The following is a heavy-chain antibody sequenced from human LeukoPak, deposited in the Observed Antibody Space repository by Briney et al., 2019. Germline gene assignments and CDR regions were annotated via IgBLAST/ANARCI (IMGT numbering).Heavy chain of an antibody. V-gene: IGHV1-2*02. J-gene: IGHJ4*02. CDR1: GYTFIDYY. CDR3: ARGGGRYSVDY. D-gene: IGHD1-26*01. Sequence: ASVKVSCKASGYTFIDYYMHWVRQAPGQGLEWIGWISPNSGGTKYVQKFQGRVTMTRDTSIATVYMELSGLSFDDTAVYYCARGGGRYSVDYWGQGTLVIVSS. CDR2: ISPNSGGT.